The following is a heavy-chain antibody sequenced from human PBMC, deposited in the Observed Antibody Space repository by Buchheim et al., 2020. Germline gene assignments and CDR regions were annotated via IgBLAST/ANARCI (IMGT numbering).Heavy chain of an antibody. CDR3: ARELVYFDY. CDR2: IYHSGST. CDR1: GGSISGSGYY. V-gene: IGHV4-31*03. J-gene: IGHJ4*02. Sequence: QVQLQESGPGLVKPSQTLSLTCTVSGGSISGSGYYWSWIRLHPGKGLEWIGYIYHSGSTYYNPSLKRRVTISVNTSKNQFSLKLKSVTAADTAVYYCARELVYFDYWGQGTL.